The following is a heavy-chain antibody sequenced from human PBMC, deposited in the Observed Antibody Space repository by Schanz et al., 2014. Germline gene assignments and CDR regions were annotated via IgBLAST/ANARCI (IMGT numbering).Heavy chain of an antibody. Sequence: QVQLVESGGGVVQPGGSLRLSCAASGFTFSNYGLHWVRQAPGKGLGWVAFIRYDGSSKYYADSVRGRFTISRDDSKNTLYLQMNSLRPEDTAVYYCAKEDRNHNSDYVYWGQGTLVTVSS. CDR1: GFTFSNYG. CDR2: IRYDGSSK. V-gene: IGHV3-30*02. CDR3: AKEDRNHNSDYVY. J-gene: IGHJ4*02. D-gene: IGHD3-22*01.